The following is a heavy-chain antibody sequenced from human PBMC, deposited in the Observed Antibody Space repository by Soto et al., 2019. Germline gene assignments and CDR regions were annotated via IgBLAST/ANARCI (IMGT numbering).Heavy chain of an antibody. CDR3: AKEAYYDFWSGYYTGNWFDP. CDR2: ISGSGGST. CDR1: GFTFSSYA. Sequence: EVQLLESGGGLVQPGGSLRLSCAASGFTFSSYAMSWVRQAPGKGLEWVSAISGSGGSTYYADSVKGRFTISRDNSKNTLYLQMNSLRAEDTAVYYCAKEAYYDFWSGYYTGNWFDPWGQGTLVTVSS. J-gene: IGHJ5*02. V-gene: IGHV3-23*01. D-gene: IGHD3-3*01.